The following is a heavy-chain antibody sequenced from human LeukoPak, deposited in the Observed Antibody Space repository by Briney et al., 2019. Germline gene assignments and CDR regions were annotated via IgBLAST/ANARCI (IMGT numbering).Heavy chain of an antibody. D-gene: IGHD1-26*01. CDR1: GYTFTSYD. Sequence: ASVRVSCKASGYTFTSYDINWVRQATGQGLEWMGWISAYNGNTNYAQKLQGRVTMTTDTSTSTAYMELRSLRSDDTAVYYCARTLRSFPFDYWGQGTLVTVSS. J-gene: IGHJ4*02. CDR2: ISAYNGNT. V-gene: IGHV1-18*01. CDR3: ARTLRSFPFDY.